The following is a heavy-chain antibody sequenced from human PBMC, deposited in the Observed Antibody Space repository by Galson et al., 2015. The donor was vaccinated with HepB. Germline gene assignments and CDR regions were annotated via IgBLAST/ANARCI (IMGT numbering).Heavy chain of an antibody. D-gene: IGHD3-9*01. CDR3: ARDVDWALDY. J-gene: IGHJ4*02. V-gene: IGHV1-69*13. CDR2: IIPIFGTP. Sequence: SVKVSCKGSGGTFSNYAISWVRQAPGQGLEWMGRIIPIFGTPNYAQKFQGRVTITADVFTSTVYMELSSLRSADTAVYYCARDVDWALDYWGQGTLVTVSS. CDR1: GGTFSNYA.